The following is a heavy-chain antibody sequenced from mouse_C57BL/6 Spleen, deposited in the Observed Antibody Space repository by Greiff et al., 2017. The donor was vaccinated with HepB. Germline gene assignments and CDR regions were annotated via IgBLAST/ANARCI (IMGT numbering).Heavy chain of an antibody. V-gene: IGHV1-52*01. J-gene: IGHJ1*03. CDR2: IDTSDSET. Sequence: QVQLQQPGAELVRPGSSVKLSCKASGYTFTSYWMHWVKQRPIQGLEWIGNIDTSDSETHYNQKFKDKATLTVDKSSSTAYMQLSSLTSEDSAVYYCARSYYGSSYWYFDVWGTGTTVTVSS. CDR3: ARSYYGSSYWYFDV. D-gene: IGHD1-1*01. CDR1: GYTFTSYW.